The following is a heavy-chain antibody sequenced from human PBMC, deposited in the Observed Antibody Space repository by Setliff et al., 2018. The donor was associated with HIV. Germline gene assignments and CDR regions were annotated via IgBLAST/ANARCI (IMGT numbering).Heavy chain of an antibody. Sequence: GASVKVSCKASGYTFTGYYMHWVRQAPGQGLEWMGRINPNSGGTNYAQKFQGRVTMTRDTSISTAYMELSRLRSDDTAVYYCARTVEMATPFDYWGQGTLVTVSS. V-gene: IGHV1-2*06. J-gene: IGHJ4*02. CDR2: INPNSGGT. CDR1: GYTFTGYY. D-gene: IGHD5-12*01. CDR3: ARTVEMATPFDY.